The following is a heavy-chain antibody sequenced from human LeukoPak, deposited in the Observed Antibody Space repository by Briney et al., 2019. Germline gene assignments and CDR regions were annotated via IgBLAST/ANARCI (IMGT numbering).Heavy chain of an antibody. J-gene: IGHJ4*02. CDR1: GFTFSNYA. V-gene: IGHV3-23*01. D-gene: IGHD6-19*01. CDR3: AKGKYSSGGVPDY. Sequence: GGSLRLSCAASGFTFSNYAMSWVRQAPGKGLEWLSAISGSGGSTYYADSVKGRFTVSRDNSKNTLYLQINSLRGEDTAVYYCAKGKYSSGGVPDYWGQGTLVTVSS. CDR2: ISGSGGST.